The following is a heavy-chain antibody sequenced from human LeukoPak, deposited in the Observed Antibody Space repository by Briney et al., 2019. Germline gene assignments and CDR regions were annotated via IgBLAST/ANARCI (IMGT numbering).Heavy chain of an antibody. CDR1: GFTSDDYA. D-gene: IGHD6-6*01. CDR3: AKGYSSSSQGSKVGYFDY. J-gene: IGHJ4*02. CDR2: ISWNSGSI. V-gene: IGHV3-9*02. Sequence: PGRSLRLSCAASGFTSDDYAMHWVRQAPGKGLEWVSGISWNSGSIGYADSVKGRFTISRDNAKNSLYLQMNSLRAEDTALYYCAKGYSSSSQGSKVGYFDYWGQGTLVTVSS.